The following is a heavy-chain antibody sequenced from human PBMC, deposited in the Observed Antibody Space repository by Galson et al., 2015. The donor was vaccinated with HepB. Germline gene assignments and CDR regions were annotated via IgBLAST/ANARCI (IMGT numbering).Heavy chain of an antibody. D-gene: IGHD3-10*01. CDR2: ISYDGSNK. J-gene: IGHJ3*02. CDR3: ARGGDYYGSGLQPRGAFDI. CDR1: GFTFSSYA. V-gene: IGHV3-30*04. Sequence: SLRLSCAASGFTFSSYAMHWVRQAPGKGLEWVAVISYDGSNKYYADSVKGRFTISRDNSKNTLYLQMNSLRAEDTAVYYCARGGDYYGSGLQPRGAFDIWGQGTMVTVSS.